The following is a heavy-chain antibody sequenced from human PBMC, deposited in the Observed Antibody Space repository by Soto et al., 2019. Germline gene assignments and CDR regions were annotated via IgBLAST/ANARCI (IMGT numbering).Heavy chain of an antibody. CDR3: ARDSSGWLVSFDY. J-gene: IGHJ4*02. CDR2: TYYRSKWYN. Sequence: SQTPSLTCAISGDSVSSNSAAWNWIRQSPSRSLEWLGRTYYRSKWYNDYAVSVKSLININPDTSKNQSSVHLNSVTPEDTAVYYCARDSSGWLVSFDYWGQGTLVTVSS. CDR1: GDSVSSNSAA. V-gene: IGHV6-1*01. D-gene: IGHD6-19*01.